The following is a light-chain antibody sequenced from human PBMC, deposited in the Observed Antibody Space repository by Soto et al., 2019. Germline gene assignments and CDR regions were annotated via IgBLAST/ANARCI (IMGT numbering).Light chain of an antibody. J-gene: IGKJ1*01. V-gene: IGKV3-15*01. CDR2: DAS. CDR1: QSLRSS. CDR3: QQYNNWPQT. Sequence: ETMMTQSPDTLSVSLGDRATLSCMASQSLRSSLAWYQQKPGQAPRLLIYDASTRATGIPARFSGSGSGTDVTLTISGLQSEDFAVYYCQQYNNWPQTFGQGTKVEIK.